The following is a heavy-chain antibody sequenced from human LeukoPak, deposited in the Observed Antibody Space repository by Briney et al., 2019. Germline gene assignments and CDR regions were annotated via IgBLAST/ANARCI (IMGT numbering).Heavy chain of an antibody. V-gene: IGHV1-2*02. CDR3: ARDIFYCSGGSCYGRGFNY. CDR2: INPNSGGT. Sequence: ASVKVSCKASGYTFTGYYMHWVRQAPGQGLEWMGWINPNSGGTNYAQKFQGRVTMTRDTSISTAYMELSRLRSDDTAVYYCARDIFYCSGGSCYGRGFNYWGQGTLVTVSS. D-gene: IGHD2-15*01. CDR1: GYTFTGYY. J-gene: IGHJ4*02.